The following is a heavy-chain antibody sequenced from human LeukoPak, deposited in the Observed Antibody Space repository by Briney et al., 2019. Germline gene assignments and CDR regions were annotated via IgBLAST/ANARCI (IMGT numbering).Heavy chain of an antibody. Sequence: PGGSLRLSCAASGFSFRSCWMHWVRQAPGKELVWVSRINGDGSTTNYADSVRGRSTISRDNAKNTLYLQMNSLRADDSAVYFCASLVGGYYPPVEAFDVWGQGTMVTVSS. CDR2: INGDGSTT. CDR1: GFSFRSCW. CDR3: ASLVGGYYPPVEAFDV. V-gene: IGHV3-74*01. J-gene: IGHJ3*01. D-gene: IGHD3-3*01.